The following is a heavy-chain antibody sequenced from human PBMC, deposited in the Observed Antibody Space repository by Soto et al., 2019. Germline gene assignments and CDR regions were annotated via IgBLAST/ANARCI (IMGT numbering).Heavy chain of an antibody. V-gene: IGHV4-31*03. CDR2: IYCSGST. Sequence: PSETLSLTCTVSGGSISSGGYYWSWIRQHPGKGLEWIGYIYCSGSTYYNPSLKSRVTISVDTSKNQFSLKLSSVTAADTAVYYCARGTYCSSTSCRAYWFDPWGQGTLVTVSS. CDR1: GGSISSGGYY. CDR3: ARGTYCSSTSCRAYWFDP. D-gene: IGHD2-2*01. J-gene: IGHJ5*02.